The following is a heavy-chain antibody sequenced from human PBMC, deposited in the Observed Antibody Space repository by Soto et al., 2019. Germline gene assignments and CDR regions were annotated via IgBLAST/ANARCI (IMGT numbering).Heavy chain of an antibody. CDR2: INSDGSRT. CDR1: QFTFSRYW. CDR3: VRVATGSYDWFDP. V-gene: IGHV3-74*03. J-gene: IGHJ5*02. D-gene: IGHD1-26*01. Sequence: EVQLVESGGGLVQPGGSLRLSCAASQFTFSRYWMHWVRQAPGKGLMWVSRINSDGSRTTYAEYVKGRFTISRDNAKNTLFLQMNSLRAEDSAVYYCVRVATGSYDWFDPWGQGTLVTVSS.